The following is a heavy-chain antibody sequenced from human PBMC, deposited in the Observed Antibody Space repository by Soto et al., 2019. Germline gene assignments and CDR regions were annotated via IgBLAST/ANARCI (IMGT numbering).Heavy chain of an antibody. Sequence: HPGGSLRLSCAASGFIITKHGLHWVRQAPGKGLEWVASISNDGTSKFYADSVRGQFTISRDNSKNTLYLQMSSLRPEDTAVFYCAKGHISGYFSPGVGDAFGIWGQGTVVTVSS. CDR1: GFIITKHG. D-gene: IGHD3-22*01. V-gene: IGHV3-30*18. J-gene: IGHJ3*02. CDR3: AKGHISGYFSPGVGDAFGI. CDR2: ISNDGTSK.